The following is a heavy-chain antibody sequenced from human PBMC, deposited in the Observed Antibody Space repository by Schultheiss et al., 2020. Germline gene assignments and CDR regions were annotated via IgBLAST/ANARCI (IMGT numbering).Heavy chain of an antibody. Sequence: GGSLRLSCAASGFTVSSNYMSWVRQAPGKGLEWVSVIYSGGTTYYADSVKGRFTISRDNSKNTLYLQMNSLRAEDTAVYYCAKTSITAPGTLDYWGQGTLVTVSS. CDR2: IYSGGTT. CDR1: GFTVSSNY. D-gene: IGHD6-6*01. CDR3: AKTSITAPGTLDY. J-gene: IGHJ4*02. V-gene: IGHV3-53*01.